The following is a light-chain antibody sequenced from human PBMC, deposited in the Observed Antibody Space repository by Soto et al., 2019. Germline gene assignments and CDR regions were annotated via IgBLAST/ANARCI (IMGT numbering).Light chain of an antibody. CDR1: QSLLHSNGYNY. CDR2: LGS. Sequence: EIVMTQSPLSLPVTPGEPASISCRSSQSLLHSNGYNYLDWYLQKSGQSPQLLIYLGSNRAAGVPDRFSGSGSGTDFTLKISRVEAEDVGVYYCMQALQTPWTFGQGTKVDSK. V-gene: IGKV2-28*01. J-gene: IGKJ1*01. CDR3: MQALQTPWT.